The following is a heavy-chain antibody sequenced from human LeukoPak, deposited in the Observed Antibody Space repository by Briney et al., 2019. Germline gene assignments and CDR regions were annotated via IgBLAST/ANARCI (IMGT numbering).Heavy chain of an antibody. CDR1: GFTFSSYG. CDR2: IWYDGSKT. J-gene: IGHJ4*02. CDR3: ARDRGEMATDY. Sequence: GGSLRLSCAASGFTFSSYGLHWVRQAPGKGLEWVAVIWYDGSKTYYADSVKGRFTISKDNPKNTLYLQMNSLRAEDTAVYYRARDRGEMATDYWGQGTLVTVSS. V-gene: IGHV3-33*01. D-gene: IGHD5-24*01.